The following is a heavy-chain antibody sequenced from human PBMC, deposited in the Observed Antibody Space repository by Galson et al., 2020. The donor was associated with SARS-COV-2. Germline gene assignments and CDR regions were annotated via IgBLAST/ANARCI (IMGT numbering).Heavy chain of an antibody. V-gene: IGHV3-30*10. Sequence: GGSLRLSCAASGFTFSSYFMHWVRQPPGKGLEWVGSVSYDGHNKYYTASAQGRFTISRDNSKNTIYLQLNSLRTDDTAVYYCARDPGEFDFDIWCQGTMVTVSS. CDR2: VSYDGHNK. CDR3: ARDPGEFDFDI. J-gene: IGHJ3*02. D-gene: IGHD3-10*01. CDR1: GFTFSSYF.